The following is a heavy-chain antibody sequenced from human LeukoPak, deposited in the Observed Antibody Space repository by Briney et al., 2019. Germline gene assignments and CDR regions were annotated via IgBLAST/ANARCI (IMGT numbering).Heavy chain of an antibody. CDR1: GGTFSSYA. V-gene: IGHV1-69*05. CDR2: IIPIFGTA. CDR3: ARALRGYDFWSGYRNYYYYMDV. Sequence: SVKVSCKASGGTFSSYAISWVRQAPGQGLEWMGGIIPIFGTANYAQKFQGRVTITTDESTSTAYMELSSLRSEDTAVYYCARALRGYDFWSGYRNYYYYMDVWGKGTTVTVSS. D-gene: IGHD3-3*01. J-gene: IGHJ6*03.